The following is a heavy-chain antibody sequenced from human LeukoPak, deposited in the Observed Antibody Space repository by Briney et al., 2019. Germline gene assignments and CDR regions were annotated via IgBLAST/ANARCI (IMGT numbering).Heavy chain of an antibody. CDR1: GFTFSNYG. D-gene: IGHD3-22*01. CDR3: ARMSDSSGRPFDY. J-gene: IGHJ4*02. V-gene: IGHV3-23*01. Sequence: PGGSLRLSCAASGFTFSNYGLSWVRQAPGKGLEWVSHISSSGDSTYYADSVKGRFTISRDNSKSTLYLQMNSLRAEDTAVYYCARMSDSSGRPFDYWGQGTLVTVSS. CDR2: ISSSGDST.